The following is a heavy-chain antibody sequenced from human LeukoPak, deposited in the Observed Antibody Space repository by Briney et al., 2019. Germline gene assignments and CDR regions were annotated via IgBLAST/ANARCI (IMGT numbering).Heavy chain of an antibody. V-gene: IGHV3-48*03. J-gene: IGHJ3*02. D-gene: IGHD6-19*01. CDR1: GFTFSSYE. CDR3: ARDLWVAVAGTGAFDI. Sequence: GGSLRLSCAASGFTFSSYEMNWVRQAPGEGLEWVSYISTSGSTTYYADSVKGRFTISRDNAKNSLYLQMNSLRAEDTAAYYCARDLWVAVAGTGAFDIWGQGTMVTVSS. CDR2: ISTSGSTT.